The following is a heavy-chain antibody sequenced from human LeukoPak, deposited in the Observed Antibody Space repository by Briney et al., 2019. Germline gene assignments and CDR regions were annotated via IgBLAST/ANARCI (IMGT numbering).Heavy chain of an antibody. CDR2: IWYDGSNK. CDR3: ARDRYSSSSEGPFDY. CDR1: GFTFSSYG. J-gene: IGHJ4*02. V-gene: IGHV3-33*08. D-gene: IGHD6-6*01. Sequence: GGFLRLSCAASGFTFSSYGMHWVRQAPGKGLEWVAVIWYDGSNKYYADSVKGRFTISRDNSKNTLYLQMNSLRAEDTAVYYCARDRYSSSSEGPFDYWGQGTLVTVSS.